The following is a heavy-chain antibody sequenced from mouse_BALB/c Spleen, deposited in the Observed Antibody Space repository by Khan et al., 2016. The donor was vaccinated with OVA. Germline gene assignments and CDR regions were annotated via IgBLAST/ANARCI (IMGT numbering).Heavy chain of an antibody. V-gene: IGHV2-9*02. CDR2: IWAGGST. D-gene: IGHD1-3*01. J-gene: IGHJ3*01. Sequence: QVQLKESGPGLVAPSQTLSITCTVSGFSLPNYGVHWVRQPPGKGLEWLGVIWAGGSTNHNSALMSRLTISKANSKSQVFLKRNSLQTDDAAMYYCARAFYNGAWFAYWGQGTLVTVSA. CDR3: ARAFYNGAWFAY. CDR1: GFSLPNYG.